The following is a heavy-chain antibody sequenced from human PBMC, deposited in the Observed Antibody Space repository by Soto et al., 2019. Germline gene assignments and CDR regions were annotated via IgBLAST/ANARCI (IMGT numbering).Heavy chain of an antibody. V-gene: IGHV4-30-2*01. CDR2: IYHSGST. Sequence: QLQLQESGSGLVKPSQTLSLTCAVSGGSISSGGDSWSWIRQPPGKGLEWIGYIYHSGSTYYNPSLKSRVTISVDRSKNQFSLKLSSVTAADTAVYYCASAGGLGAVAADYWGQGTLVTVSS. CDR1: GGSISSGGDS. D-gene: IGHD6-19*01. CDR3: ASAGGLGAVAADY. J-gene: IGHJ4*02.